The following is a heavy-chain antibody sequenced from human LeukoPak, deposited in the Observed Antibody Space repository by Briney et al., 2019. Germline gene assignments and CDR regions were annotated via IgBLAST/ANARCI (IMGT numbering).Heavy chain of an antibody. CDR1: GGTFSCYA. CDR2: IIPIFGTA. Sequence: SVKVSCKASGGTFSCYAISWVRQAPGQGLEWMGGIIPIFGTAYYAQKFQGRVTITADESTSTAYMELSSLRSEDTAVYYCARVRIQLWSQIDYWGQGTLVTVSS. J-gene: IGHJ4*02. V-gene: IGHV1-69*01. CDR3: ARVRIQLWSQIDY. D-gene: IGHD5-18*01.